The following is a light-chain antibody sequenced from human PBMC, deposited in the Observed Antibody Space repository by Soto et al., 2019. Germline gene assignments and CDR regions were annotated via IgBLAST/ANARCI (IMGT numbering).Light chain of an antibody. CDR2: GAS. V-gene: IGKV3-20*01. Sequence: EIVLTQSPGTLSLSPGERATLSCRASQSVSTRSLAWYQQKPGQAPRLLISGASSRAADIPDRFSGSGSGTDFTLTINRLEPEDFAVYYCQQYNNWPYTFGQGTKLEI. CDR3: QQYNNWPYT. J-gene: IGKJ2*01. CDR1: QSVSTRS.